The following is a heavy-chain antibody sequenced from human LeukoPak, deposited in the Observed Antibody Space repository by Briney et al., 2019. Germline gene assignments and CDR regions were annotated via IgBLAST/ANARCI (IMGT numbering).Heavy chain of an antibody. D-gene: IGHD3-22*01. J-gene: IGHJ4*02. CDR3: ARELPRDYYDSSGTLGY. V-gene: IGHV3-48*04. Sequence: PGGSLRLSCAASGFTFSSYSMNWVRQAPGKGLEWVSYISSSSSTIYYADSVKGRFTISRDNAKNSLYLQMNSLRAEDTAVYYCARELPRDYYDSSGTLGYWGQGTLVTVSS. CDR2: ISSSSSTI. CDR1: GFTFSSYS.